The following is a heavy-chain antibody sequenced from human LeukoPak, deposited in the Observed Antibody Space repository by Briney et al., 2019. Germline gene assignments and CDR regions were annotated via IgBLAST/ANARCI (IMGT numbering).Heavy chain of an antibody. CDR2: ISDSGGNT. V-gene: IGHV3-23*01. CDR3: ARGGPGRSFDY. J-gene: IGHJ4*02. Sequence: GRSLRLSCAASGFTFDDYAMHWVRQAPGKGLKWVSAISDSGGNTYYADSVKGRFTISRDNSRNTLYVQMNSLRAEDTAVYYCARGGPGRSFDYWGQGTLVTVSS. CDR1: GFTFDDYA.